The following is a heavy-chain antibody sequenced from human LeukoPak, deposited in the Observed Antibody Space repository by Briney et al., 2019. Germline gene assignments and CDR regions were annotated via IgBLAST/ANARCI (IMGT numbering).Heavy chain of an antibody. Sequence: PSQTLSLTCTVSGGSISSGDYYWSWIRQPPGKGLEWIGYIYYSGSTYYNPSLKSRVTISVDTSKNQFSLKLSSVTAADTAVYYCATLERYCSSTSCYGGIDYWGQGTLVTVS. D-gene: IGHD2-2*01. J-gene: IGHJ4*02. CDR3: ATLERYCSSTSCYGGIDY. CDR1: GGSISSGDYY. CDR2: IYYSGST. V-gene: IGHV4-30-4*01.